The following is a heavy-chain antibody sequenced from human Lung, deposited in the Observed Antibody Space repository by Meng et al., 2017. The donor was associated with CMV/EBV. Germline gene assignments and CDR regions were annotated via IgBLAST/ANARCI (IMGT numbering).Heavy chain of an antibody. J-gene: IGHJ6*02. V-gene: IGHV3-30*04. D-gene: IGHD3-22*01. CDR1: GFTFNTYA. Sequence: SCAASGFTFNTYAMHWVRQAPGKGLEWVAVISYDGSNKYTADSVQGRLTISRDNSKNNLYLQMNSLTVEDTAVYYCVRDQGGESMIAVLIERFGMDVXGQAXTDTVSS. CDR2: ISYDGSNK. CDR3: VRDQGGESMIAVLIERFGMDV.